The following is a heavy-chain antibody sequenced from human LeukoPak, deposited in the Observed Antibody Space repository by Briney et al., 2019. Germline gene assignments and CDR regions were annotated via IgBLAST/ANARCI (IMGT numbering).Heavy chain of an antibody. CDR1: GYTFTSYY. D-gene: IGHD4-17*01. CDR3: ARAPDYGDYPNWFDP. CDR2: INPNSGGT. J-gene: IGHJ5*02. V-gene: IGHV1-2*02. Sequence: ASVKVSCKTSGYTFTSYYMHWVRQAPGQGLEWMGWINPNSGGTNYAQKFQGRVTMTRDTSISTAYMELSRLRSDDTAVYYCARAPDYGDYPNWFDPWGQGTLVIVSS.